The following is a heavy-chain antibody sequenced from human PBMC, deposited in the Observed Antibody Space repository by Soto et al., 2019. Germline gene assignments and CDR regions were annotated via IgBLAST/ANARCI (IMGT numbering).Heavy chain of an antibody. CDR3: ARGDYYDSSGPFSDAFDI. J-gene: IGHJ3*02. Sequence: QLVESGGGLVQPGGSLRLSCAASGFTFSSYWMSWVRQAPGKGLEWVANIKPDGSQKWYVDSVKGRFTISRDNAKKSLYLQMNRLRAEDTAGYYCARGDYYDSSGPFSDAFDIWGQGTMVTVSS. V-gene: IGHV3-7*04. CDR1: GFTFSSYW. D-gene: IGHD3-22*01. CDR2: IKPDGSQK.